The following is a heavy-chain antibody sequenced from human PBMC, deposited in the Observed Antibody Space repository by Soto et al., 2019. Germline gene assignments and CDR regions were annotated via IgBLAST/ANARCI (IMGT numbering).Heavy chain of an antibody. J-gene: IGHJ4*02. V-gene: IGHV3-15*01. CDR1: GLTFRTYI. CDR3: TTDLISGWADY. Sequence: GSLRLSCAASGLTFRTYIMTWVRQAPGMGLEWVGRIKSNEDGGTADYAAPVKGRFTISRDDSKNTLYLQMDSLKTEDTAVYYCTTDLISGWADYWGQGS. D-gene: IGHD6-19*01. CDR2: IKSNEDGGTA.